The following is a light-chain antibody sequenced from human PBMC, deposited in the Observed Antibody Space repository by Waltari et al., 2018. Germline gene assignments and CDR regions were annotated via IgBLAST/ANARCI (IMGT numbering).Light chain of an antibody. V-gene: IGKV3D-20*01. Sequence: IVLTQSPAILSLSPGETATLSCGASQSVWNTCLAWYQHKPGQAPRLLIYDGSARATGTPDRFSGSGAATQFTLTISRLEPEDFALYYCQQYHSSLYTFGQGTRLEMK. CDR2: DGS. CDR3: QQYHSSLYT. CDR1: QSVWNTC. J-gene: IGKJ2*01.